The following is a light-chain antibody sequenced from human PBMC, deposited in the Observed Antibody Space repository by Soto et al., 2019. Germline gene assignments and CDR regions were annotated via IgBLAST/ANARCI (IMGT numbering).Light chain of an antibody. V-gene: IGKV1-39*01. CDR2: AAS. Sequence: DIQMTQSPSSLSASVGDRVTITCRASQTILTYLNWYQQKPGKAPKLLIYAASSLQSVVPSRFSGGGSATDFTLTISSLQPEDFATYYCQQSFSTTWTFGHGTKVEIK. CDR1: QTILTY. CDR3: QQSFSTTWT. J-gene: IGKJ1*01.